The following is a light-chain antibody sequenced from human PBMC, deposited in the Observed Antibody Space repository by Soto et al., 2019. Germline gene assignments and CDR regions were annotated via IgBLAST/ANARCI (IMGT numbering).Light chain of an antibody. CDR2: DAS. CDR1: QSVSRH. Sequence: EIVLTQSPATLSLSPGERATLSCRASQSVSRHLAWYQQKPGQAPWLLIYDASNRATGIPARFSGSGSGTDFTLTISSLEPEDSAVYYCQQRSNWLTFGGGTKVEIK. J-gene: IGKJ4*01. CDR3: QQRSNWLT. V-gene: IGKV3-11*01.